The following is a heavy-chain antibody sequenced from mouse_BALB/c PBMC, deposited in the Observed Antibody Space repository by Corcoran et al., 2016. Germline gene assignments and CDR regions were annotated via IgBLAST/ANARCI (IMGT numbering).Heavy chain of an antibody. J-gene: IGHJ2*01. Sequence: EVQLQQSGAELVKPGASVKLSCTASGFNIKDTYMHWVKQRPEQGLEWIGRIDPANGNTKYDPMFQGKATITADTSSNTAYLQLSSLTSEDTAVYYCARGGNLRLPDYIDHWSQGTTLTVSS. CDR2: IDPANGNT. D-gene: IGHD1-2*01. V-gene: IGHV14-3*02. CDR3: ARGGNLRLPDYIDH. CDR1: GFNIKDTY.